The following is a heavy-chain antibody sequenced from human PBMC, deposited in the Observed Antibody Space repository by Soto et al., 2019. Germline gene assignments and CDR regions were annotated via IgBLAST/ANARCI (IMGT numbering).Heavy chain of an antibody. D-gene: IGHD6-13*01. CDR2: ISGSGFTT. J-gene: IGHJ4*02. V-gene: IGHV3-11*01. CDR3: ARVGSIAAAGTPDY. CDR1: GFTFSDYY. Sequence: GGSLRLSCVASGFTFSDYYMSWFRQAPGKGLEWVSYISGSGFTTHDADSVKGRFTISRDNAKNSLYLQMNSLRVEDTAVYYCARVGSIAAAGTPDYWGQGTLVTVSS.